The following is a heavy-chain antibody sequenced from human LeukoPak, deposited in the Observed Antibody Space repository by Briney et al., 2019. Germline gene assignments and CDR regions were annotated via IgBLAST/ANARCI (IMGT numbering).Heavy chain of an antibody. Sequence: PGRSLRLSCAASGFTFSSYGMHWVRQAPGKGLEWVAVIWYDGSNKYYADSVKGRFTISRDNSKNTLYLQMNSLRAEDTAVYYCAREGAYSSSWYIAYWGQGTLVTVSS. D-gene: IGHD6-13*01. CDR3: AREGAYSSSWYIAY. J-gene: IGHJ4*02. V-gene: IGHV3-33*01. CDR2: IWYDGSNK. CDR1: GFTFSSYG.